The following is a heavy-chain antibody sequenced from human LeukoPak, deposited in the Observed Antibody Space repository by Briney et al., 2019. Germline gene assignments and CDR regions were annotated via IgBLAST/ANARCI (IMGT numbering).Heavy chain of an antibody. CDR3: APALSLYDYIYFDY. D-gene: IGHD5-12*01. V-gene: IGHV3-21*01. Sequence: PGGSLRLSCAASGFTFSSYTMNWVRQAPGKGLEWVSSISSSRSYIYYADSVKGRFTISRDNTMNSLFLQMNSLRAEDTAVYYCAPALSLYDYIYFDYWGQGTRVTVSS. CDR2: ISSSRSYI. CDR1: GFTFSSYT. J-gene: IGHJ4*02.